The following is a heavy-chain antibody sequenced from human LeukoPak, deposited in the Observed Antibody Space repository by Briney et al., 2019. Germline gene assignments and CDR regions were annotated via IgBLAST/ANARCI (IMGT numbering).Heavy chain of an antibody. J-gene: IGHJ4*02. Sequence: PGGSLRLSCAASGFTFSSHAMSWVRQAPGKGLEWVSAISGSGGSTYYADSVKGRFTISRDNSKNTLYLQMNSLRAEDTAVYYCAKDQHYFDWLFRWGQGTLVTVSS. D-gene: IGHD3-9*01. CDR2: ISGSGGST. CDR3: AKDQHYFDWLFR. V-gene: IGHV3-23*01. CDR1: GFTFSSHA.